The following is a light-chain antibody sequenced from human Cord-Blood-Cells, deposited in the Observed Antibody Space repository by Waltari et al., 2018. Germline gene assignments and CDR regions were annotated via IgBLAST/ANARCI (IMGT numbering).Light chain of an antibody. CDR1: SSNIGAGYD. J-gene: IGLJ3*02. CDR2: GNS. CDR3: QSYDSSLSGWV. Sequence: QSVLTQPPSVSGAPGQRVTISCTGSSSNIGAGYDVHWYQPLPGTAPKLLIYGNSNRPSGVPDRFSGSKSGTSASLAITGLQAEDEADYYCQSYDSSLSGWVFDGGTKLTVL. V-gene: IGLV1-40*01.